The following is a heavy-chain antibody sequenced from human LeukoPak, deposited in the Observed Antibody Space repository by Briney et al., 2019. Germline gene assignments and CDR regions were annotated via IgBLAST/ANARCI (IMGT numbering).Heavy chain of an antibody. CDR3: ASGSPPDY. Sequence: GGSLRLSCAASGFTVSSNLMSWVRQTPGRGLEWVSLIYSGGGTYHADSVKGRFTISRDNSKNTLYLQMNSLRAEDTAVYYCASGSPPDYWGQGTLVTVSS. V-gene: IGHV3-53*01. CDR1: GFTVSSNL. J-gene: IGHJ4*02. D-gene: IGHD1-26*01. CDR2: IYSGGGT.